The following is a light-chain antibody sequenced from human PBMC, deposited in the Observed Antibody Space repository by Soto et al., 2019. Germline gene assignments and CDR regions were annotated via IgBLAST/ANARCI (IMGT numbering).Light chain of an antibody. V-gene: IGKV3D-15*01. Sequence: VMTQSPANLSVSPGEGVTLFCRASQNVATNLAWYQLKPGQAPRLLIHASSTRAAGIPGTFSGSGSGTQFSHTISSVQSEDSAVYYCQQYYQWGLSFGGGTKVEI. CDR1: QNVATN. CDR3: QQYYQWGLS. J-gene: IGKJ4*01. CDR2: ASS.